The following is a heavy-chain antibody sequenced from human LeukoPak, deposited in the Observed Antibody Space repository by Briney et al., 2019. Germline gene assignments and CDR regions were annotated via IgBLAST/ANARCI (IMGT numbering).Heavy chain of an antibody. D-gene: IGHD1/OR15-1a*01. CDR3: ARGSGGGTPLDY. J-gene: IGHJ4*02. CDR1: GYTFTSYG. CDR2: ISTNNGNT. V-gene: IGHV1-18*01. Sequence: GASVKVSCKASGYTFTSYGISWVRQAPGQGREGMGGISTNNGNTNYAQKLQGRVTMTTDTSTSTAYMELRSLRSEDTAVYYFARGSGGGTPLDYWGQGTLVTVSS.